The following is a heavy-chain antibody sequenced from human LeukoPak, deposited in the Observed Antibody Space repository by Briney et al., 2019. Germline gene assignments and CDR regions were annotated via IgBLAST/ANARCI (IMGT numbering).Heavy chain of an antibody. CDR1: GFTFSDYY. V-gene: IGHV3-11*01. D-gene: IGHD3-10*01. J-gene: IGHJ4*02. CDR2: ISSSGSTI. Sequence: PGGSLRLSCAASGFTFSDYYMSWIRQAPGKGLEWVSCISSSGSTIYYADSVKGRFTISRDNAKNSLYLQMNSLRAEDTAVYYCARVSYYGSGSYLYYFDYWGQGTLVTVSS. CDR3: ARVSYYGSGSYLYYFDY.